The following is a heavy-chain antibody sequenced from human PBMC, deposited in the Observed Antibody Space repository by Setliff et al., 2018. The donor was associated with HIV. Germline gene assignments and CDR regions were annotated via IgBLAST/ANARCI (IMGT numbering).Heavy chain of an antibody. CDR1: GFSVSDYW. V-gene: IGHV3-7*01. CDR2: INQDGSEQ. CDR3: ARGGAIGVSVGAT. Sequence: PGGSLRLSCVASGFSVSDYWMVWVRQAPGKGLEWLANINQDGSEQNSADSLKGRFSVSKDNAKNSLSLQMNSLRAEETAVYYCARGGAIGVSVGATWGQGTLVTVSS. J-gene: IGHJ5*02. D-gene: IGHD2-15*01.